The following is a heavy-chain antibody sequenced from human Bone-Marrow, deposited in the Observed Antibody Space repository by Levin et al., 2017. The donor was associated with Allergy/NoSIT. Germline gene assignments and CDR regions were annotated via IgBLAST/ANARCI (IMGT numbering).Heavy chain of an antibody. V-gene: IGHV4-31*03. D-gene: IGHD3-10*01. CDR1: DGSISSAAYY. J-gene: IGHJ4*02. Sequence: SETLSLTCTVSDGSISSAAYYWTWIRQRPGMGLEWIGYISYSGDAYYNPSLKSRVTLSIDTSKTRFSLRLYSVTAADPAVYYCARVGGIYMFRGGHIDHWGQGTLVTVSS. CDR3: ARVGGIYMFRGGHIDH. CDR2: ISYSGDA.